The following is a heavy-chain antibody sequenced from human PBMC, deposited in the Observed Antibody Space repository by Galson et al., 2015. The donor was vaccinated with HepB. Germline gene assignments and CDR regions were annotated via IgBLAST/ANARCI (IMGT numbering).Heavy chain of an antibody. V-gene: IGHV1-2*02. CDR3: TRPGGAPFPQAPFDI. CDR2: INPNSGGT. J-gene: IGHJ3*02. Sequence: SVKVSCKASGYSFTGYHMHWVRQAPGQGPEWMGWINPNSGGTSYAQNFQGRVTMTRDTSITTAYMELSRLTSDDTALYCCTRPGGAPFPQAPFDIWGQGTMVTVSS. CDR1: GYSFTGYH. D-gene: IGHD1-14*01.